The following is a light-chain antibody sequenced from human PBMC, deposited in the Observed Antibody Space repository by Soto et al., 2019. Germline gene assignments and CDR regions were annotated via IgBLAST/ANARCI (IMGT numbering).Light chain of an antibody. Sequence: EIVLTQSPGTLSLSPGERATLSCRASQSVSNNYLAWYQQKPGQAPRLLIYGASNRATGIPDRFSGSGSGTEFTLTISSLQSEDFAVYYCQQHGTTFGQGTKVDIK. CDR2: GAS. CDR1: QSVSNNY. V-gene: IGKV3-20*01. CDR3: QQHGTT. J-gene: IGKJ1*01.